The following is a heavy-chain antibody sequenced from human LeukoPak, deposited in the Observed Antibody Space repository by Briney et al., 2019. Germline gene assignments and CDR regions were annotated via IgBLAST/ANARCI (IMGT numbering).Heavy chain of an antibody. CDR2: LNAGSGNT. J-gene: IGHJ4*02. Sequence: GESLKISCKGSGYSFTSYWIGWVRQVPGQRLGWMGWLNAGSGNTKYSQKFQGRVTITNNTSARTVSMELSSLIFEDTAVYYCARGSAGTLVELDFWGLGTLVTVSS. D-gene: IGHD1-7*01. CDR1: GYSFTSYW. CDR3: ARGSAGTLVELDF. V-gene: IGHV1-3*01.